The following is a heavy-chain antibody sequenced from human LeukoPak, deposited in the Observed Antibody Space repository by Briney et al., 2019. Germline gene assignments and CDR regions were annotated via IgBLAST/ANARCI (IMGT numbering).Heavy chain of an antibody. CDR1: GFTFSSYG. CDR3: AKGPNSSGFDY. Sequence: PGGSLRLSCAAPGFTFSSYGMHWVRQAPGKGLEWVAVISYDGSNKYYADSVKGRFTISRDNSKNTLYLQMNSLRAEDTAVYYCAKGPNSSGFDYWGQGTLVTVSS. CDR2: ISYDGSNK. D-gene: IGHD6-19*01. J-gene: IGHJ4*02. V-gene: IGHV3-30*18.